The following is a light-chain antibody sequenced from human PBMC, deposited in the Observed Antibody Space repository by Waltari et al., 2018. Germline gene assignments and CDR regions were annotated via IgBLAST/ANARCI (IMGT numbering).Light chain of an antibody. V-gene: IGLV2-18*02. CDR2: EVT. Sequence: QSALTQPPSVSGSPGQSVTISCTGTSSDVESHNRVSWYQQPPGTAPKLMSYEVTNRPAGVPVRFSGSKSGNTASLTISGLQAEDEADYYCSSYTPSSRVFGGGTKLTVL. J-gene: IGLJ2*01. CDR3: SSYTPSSRV. CDR1: SSDVESHNR.